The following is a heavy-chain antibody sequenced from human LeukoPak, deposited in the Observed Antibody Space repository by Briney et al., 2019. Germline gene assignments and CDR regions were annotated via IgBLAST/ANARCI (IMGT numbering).Heavy chain of an antibody. D-gene: IGHD6-19*01. CDR1: GGSISSGSYY. CDR3: ARAGGSVGWYGTIDS. Sequence: SETLSVTCTVSGGSISSGSYYWTWIRQPAGKGLEWIGHLYTSGSTTYNPSLPSRVTISADTSKNQFSLRLTSVTAADTAVYYCARAGGSVGWYGTIDSWGQGVLATVSS. J-gene: IGHJ4*02. CDR2: LYTSGST. V-gene: IGHV4-61*09.